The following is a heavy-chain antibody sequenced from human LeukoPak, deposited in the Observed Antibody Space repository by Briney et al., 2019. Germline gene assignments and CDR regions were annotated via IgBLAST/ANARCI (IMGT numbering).Heavy chain of an antibody. D-gene: IGHD3-16*01. V-gene: IGHV3-53*01. CDR2: MYTGGTT. CDR3: AKDEATSGGGLAS. J-gene: IGHJ5*01. Sequence: GGSLRLSCTASGFTVSGTHMTWVRQAPQKGLEWVSAMYTGGTTYYADSVTGRFPVSRDTSRNTLFLHMNNLRAEDTAVYYCAKDEATSGGGLASWGQGALVIVSS. CDR1: GFTVSGTH.